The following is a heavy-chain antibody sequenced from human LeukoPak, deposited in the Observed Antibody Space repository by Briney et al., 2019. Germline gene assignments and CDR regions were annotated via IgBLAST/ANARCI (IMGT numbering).Heavy chain of an antibody. CDR1: AFTISSYW. V-gene: IGHV3-7*03. CDR2: INHNGNVN. D-gene: IGHD3-16*01. J-gene: IGHJ6*02. Sequence: GGSLRLSCAASAFTISSYWMSWVRQTPGKGLEWVASINHNGNVNYYVDSVKGRFTISRDNAKNSLYLQMSNLRAEDTAVYFCARGGGLDVWGQGATVTVSS. CDR3: ARGGGLDV.